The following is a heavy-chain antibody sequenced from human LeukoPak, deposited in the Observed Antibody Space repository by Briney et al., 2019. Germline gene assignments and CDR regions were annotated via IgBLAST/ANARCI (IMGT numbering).Heavy chain of an antibody. Sequence: PGGSLRFSCAASGFTFSRHWMHWVRQAPGKGLVWVSRINSDGSNTRYADSVKGRFTISRDNAKNTLYLQMNSLGAEDTAVYYCASSIPMTRGDYWGQGTLVTVSS. V-gene: IGHV3-74*01. D-gene: IGHD3-22*01. CDR2: INSDGSNT. J-gene: IGHJ4*02. CDR3: ASSIPMTRGDY. CDR1: GFTFSRHW.